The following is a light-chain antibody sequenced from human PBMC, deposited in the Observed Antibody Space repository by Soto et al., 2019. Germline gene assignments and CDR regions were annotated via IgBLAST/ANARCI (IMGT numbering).Light chain of an antibody. CDR3: QQYGSSPT. V-gene: IGKV3-20*01. CDR2: GAS. J-gene: IGKJ4*01. Sequence: EIELTQSPGTLSLSPGERATLSCRASQSVSSSYLAWYQQKPGQAPRLLIYGASSRATGIPDRFSGSGSGTDFTLTISRLEPEDFAVYYCQQYGSSPTFGGGTKVDI. CDR1: QSVSSSY.